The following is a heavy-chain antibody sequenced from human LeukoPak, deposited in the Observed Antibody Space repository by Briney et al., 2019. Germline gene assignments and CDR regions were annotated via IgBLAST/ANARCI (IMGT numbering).Heavy chain of an antibody. CDR3: AREPTIAAAGSPDY. V-gene: IGHV1-18*01. CDR1: GYTFTSYG. CDR2: ISAYNGNT. Sequence: ASVKVSCKASGYTFTSYGISWVRQAPGQGLEWMGWISAYNGNTNYAQKLQGRVTMTTDTSTSTAYMELRSLRSDDTAVYYCAREPTIAAAGSPDYWGQGTLVTVSS. J-gene: IGHJ4*02. D-gene: IGHD6-13*01.